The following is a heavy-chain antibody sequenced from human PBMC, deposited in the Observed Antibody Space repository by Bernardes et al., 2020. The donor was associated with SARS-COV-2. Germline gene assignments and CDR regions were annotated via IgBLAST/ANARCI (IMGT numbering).Heavy chain of an antibody. D-gene: IGHD3-16*02. CDR1: GYTLTELS. CDR2: FDPEDGET. V-gene: IGHV1-24*01. CDR3: ATLILSVWGSYRGFDY. Sequence: ASVKVSCKVSGYTLTELSMHWVRQAPGKGLEWMGGFDPEDGETIYAQKFQGRVTMTEDTSTDTAYMELSSLRSEDTAVYYCATLILSVWGSYRGFDYWGQGTLVTVSS. J-gene: IGHJ4*02.